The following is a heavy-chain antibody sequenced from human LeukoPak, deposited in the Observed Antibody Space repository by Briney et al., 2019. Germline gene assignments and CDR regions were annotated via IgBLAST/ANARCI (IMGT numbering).Heavy chain of an antibody. CDR3: AKDDWVIAAAVRLYYYYYSMDV. D-gene: IGHD6-13*01. V-gene: IGHV3-30*02. CDR2: IRYDGSNK. J-gene: IGHJ6*02. Sequence: GGSLRLSCAASGFTFSSYGMHWVRQAPGKGLEWVAFIRYDGSNKYYADSVKGRFTISRDNSKNTLYLQMNSLRAEDTAVYYCAKDDWVIAAAVRLYYYYYSMDVWGQGTTVTVSS. CDR1: GFTFSSYG.